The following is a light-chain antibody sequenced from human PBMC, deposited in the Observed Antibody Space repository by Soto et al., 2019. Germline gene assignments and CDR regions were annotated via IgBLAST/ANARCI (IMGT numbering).Light chain of an antibody. Sequence: EIQMTQSPSTLSASLADRFTITCRASQSISDWLAWYQQKPGQAPELLISDASTLATGVPSRFSGRGSGTEFTLTINSLQTDDFATYFCQEYKTYAFGPGTKVDI. V-gene: IGKV1-5*01. CDR2: DAS. CDR1: QSISDW. CDR3: QEYKTYA. J-gene: IGKJ2*01.